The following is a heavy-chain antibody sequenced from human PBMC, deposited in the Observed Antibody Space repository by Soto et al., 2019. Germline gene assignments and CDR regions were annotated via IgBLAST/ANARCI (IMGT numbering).Heavy chain of an antibody. J-gene: IGHJ4*01. CDR2: IYYGGST. D-gene: IGHD3-22*01. CDR3: ARGGYYYENSGQNAYDY. Sequence: TSETLSLTXNVSGGSISSGGYYWSWIRQHPGKGLEWIGYIYYGGSTYYNPSLKSRATISGDTSKNQFSLKLSSVTAADTAVYYCARGGYYYENSGQNAYDYWGQGILVTVSS. V-gene: IGHV4-31*02. CDR1: GGSISSGGYY.